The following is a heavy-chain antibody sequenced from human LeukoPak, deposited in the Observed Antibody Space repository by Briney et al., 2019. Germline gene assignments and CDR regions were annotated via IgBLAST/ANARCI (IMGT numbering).Heavy chain of an antibody. CDR1: GFTVSSNY. CDR2: IYSGGST. V-gene: IGHV3-53*01. J-gene: IGHJ4*02. D-gene: IGHD3-9*01. CDR3: AREPWLSYFDY. Sequence: GGSLRLSCAASGFTVSSNYMSWVRQAPGKGLEWVSVIYSGGSTYYADSVKGRFTISRDNSKDTLYLQMNSLRAEDTAVYYCAREPWLSYFDYWGQGTLVTVSS.